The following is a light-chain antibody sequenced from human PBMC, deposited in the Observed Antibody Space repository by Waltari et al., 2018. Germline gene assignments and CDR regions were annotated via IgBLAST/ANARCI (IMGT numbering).Light chain of an antibody. Sequence: QSVLTQPPSASGTPGQKVTISCNGSSSNIGSNYVYWYQQFPGTAPKLRIFKNNPRPSGVPDRFSDSKSGTSASLAINGLRSEDEADYYCAAWDDSLSGLVLGGGTKVTVL. CDR2: KNN. CDR1: SSNIGSNY. J-gene: IGLJ3*02. V-gene: IGLV1-47*01. CDR3: AAWDDSLSGLV.